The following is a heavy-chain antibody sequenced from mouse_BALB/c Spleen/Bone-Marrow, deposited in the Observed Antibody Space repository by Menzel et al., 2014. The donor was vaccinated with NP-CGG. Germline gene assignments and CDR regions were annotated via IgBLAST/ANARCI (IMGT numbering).Heavy chain of an antibody. CDR1: GYTFTSYY. Sequence: QVQLKESGPELVKSGASVRISCKASGYTFTSYYIHWVKQRPGQGLEWIGWIYPGDFNTKYNEKFKGKATLTADKSSSTAYMQLSSLTSEDSAVYFCARDDYAYWGQGTLVTVSA. D-gene: IGHD2-4*01. CDR3: ARDDYAY. CDR2: IYPGDFNT. V-gene: IGHV1S56*01. J-gene: IGHJ3*01.